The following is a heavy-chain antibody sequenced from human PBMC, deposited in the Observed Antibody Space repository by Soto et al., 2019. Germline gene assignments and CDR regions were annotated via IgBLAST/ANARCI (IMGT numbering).Heavy chain of an antibody. V-gene: IGHV4-59*08. D-gene: IGHD3-22*01. Sequence: PSETLSLTCPVSGATISDYDWSWIRQSPGRGPEWIGYVRYSGSTNYNPSLKSRVTISLDTSKNQFSLKLDSVTAADTAVYYCARLGGYYQALDSWGQGTLVTVSS. CDR2: VRYSGST. CDR1: GATISDYD. CDR3: ARLGGYYQALDS. J-gene: IGHJ4*02.